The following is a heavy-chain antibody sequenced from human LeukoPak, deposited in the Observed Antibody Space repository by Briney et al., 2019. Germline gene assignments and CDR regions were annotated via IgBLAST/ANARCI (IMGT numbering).Heavy chain of an antibody. V-gene: IGHV4-4*07. J-gene: IGHJ4*02. Sequence: SSETLFLTCTVSGGSISNYYWNWIRQPAGKRLEWIGRIYISGATNYNPSLKSRVTVSVDTSKNQFSLKLSSVTAADTAVYYCARDPFRSSFDSWGQGSLVTVSS. D-gene: IGHD1-26*01. CDR3: ARDPFRSSFDS. CDR1: GGSISNYY. CDR2: IYISGAT.